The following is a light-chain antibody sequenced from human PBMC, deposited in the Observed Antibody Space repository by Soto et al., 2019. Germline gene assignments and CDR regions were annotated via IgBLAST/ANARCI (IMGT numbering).Light chain of an antibody. CDR3: QQYSNWPPAIT. J-gene: IGKJ5*01. V-gene: IGKV3-15*01. CDR1: ETVSTN. Sequence: IVLTQSPATLSLSPGERATLSCRATETVSTNLAWFQRKAGQPPRLLIYGSSTRATGVPDRFSGSGSGTEFALIISSLQSEDVAVYYCQQYSNWPPAITFGQGTRLEIK. CDR2: GSS.